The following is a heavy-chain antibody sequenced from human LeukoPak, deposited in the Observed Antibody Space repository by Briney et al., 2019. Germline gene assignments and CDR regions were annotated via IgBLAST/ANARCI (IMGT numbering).Heavy chain of an antibody. CDR1: GFNLYCYS. CDR2: ISSSSYI. V-gene: IGHV3-21*01. D-gene: IGHD2-15*01. J-gene: IGHJ4*02. Sequence: PGGSLRLSCAVSGFNLYCYSVRCVRQAPGKGLEWVSSISSSSYIYYADSVKGRFTISRDNAKNSLHRQMNSLRDEDTAAYYCVRGYHGGSTCAFDYLGQGALVTVCS. CDR3: VRGYHGGSTCAFDY.